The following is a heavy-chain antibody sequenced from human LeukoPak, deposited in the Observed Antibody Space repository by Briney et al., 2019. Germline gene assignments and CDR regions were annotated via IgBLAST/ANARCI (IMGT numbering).Heavy chain of an antibody. J-gene: IGHJ3*02. V-gene: IGHV4-34*01. CDR2: INHSGST. Sequence: SSETLSLTCAVYGGSFSGYYWSWIRQPPGEGLEWIGEINHSGSTNYNPSLKSRVTISVDTSKNQFSLKLSSVTAADTAVYYCARGGAPLLRYFDWNAFDIWGQETMVTVSS. CDR3: ARGGAPLLRYFDWNAFDI. CDR1: GGSFSGYY. D-gene: IGHD3-9*01.